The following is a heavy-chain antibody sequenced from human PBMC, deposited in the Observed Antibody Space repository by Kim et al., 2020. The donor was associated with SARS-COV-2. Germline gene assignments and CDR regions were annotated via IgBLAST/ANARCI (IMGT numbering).Heavy chain of an antibody. Sequence: ASVKVSCKASGYTFTSYAMNWVRQAPGQGLEWMGWINTNTGNPTYAQGLPGRFVFSLDTSVSTAYLQISSLKAEDTAVYYCARTQVVAGIDYWGQGTLVTVSS. CDR2: INTNTGNP. CDR3: ARTQVVAGIDY. V-gene: IGHV7-4-1*02. CDR1: GYTFTSYA. J-gene: IGHJ4*02. D-gene: IGHD2-15*01.